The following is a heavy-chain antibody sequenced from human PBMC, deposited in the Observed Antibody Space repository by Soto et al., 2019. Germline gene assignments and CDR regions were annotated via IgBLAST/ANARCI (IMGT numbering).Heavy chain of an antibody. D-gene: IGHD3-22*01. V-gene: IGHV4-39*01. CDR3: ARLVYDSSGYRPG. J-gene: IGHJ4*02. Sequence: SETLSLTCIVSGASLSSSSYYWAWIRQPPGKGLEWIGTIYYNGNTYYNPSLKSRVTISLDTSKNQFSLKLSSVTAADTAVYYCARLVYDSSGYRPGWGQGTLVTVSS. CDR2: IYYNGNT. CDR1: GASLSSSSYY.